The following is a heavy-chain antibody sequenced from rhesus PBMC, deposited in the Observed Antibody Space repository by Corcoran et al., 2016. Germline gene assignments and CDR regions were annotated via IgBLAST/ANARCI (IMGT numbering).Heavy chain of an antibody. CDR1: GFSLSTSGMG. D-gene: IGHD3-3*01. V-gene: IGHV2S1*01. J-gene: IGHJ4*01. CDR2: IYWDEDK. Sequence: QVTLKESGPALVKPTQTLTLTCTFPGFSLSTSGMGVGWIRPPPGKALEWLASIYWDEDKYCSTSLQGRLTISKDTSKNQVVLTMTNMDPVDTATYYCARSKYYNIWTGYREFDYWGQGVLVTVSS. CDR3: ARSKYYNIWTGYREFDY.